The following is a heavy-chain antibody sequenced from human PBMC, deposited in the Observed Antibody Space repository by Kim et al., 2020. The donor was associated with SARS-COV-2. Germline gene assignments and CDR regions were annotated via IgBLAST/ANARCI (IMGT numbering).Heavy chain of an antibody. CDR2: ISSSSSYI. J-gene: IGHJ6*02. Sequence: GGSLRLSCAASGFTFSSYSMNWVRQAPGKGLEWVSSISSSSSYIYYADSVKGRFTISRDNAKNSLYLQMNSLRAEDTAVYYCARDSGYCSGGSCYKHGMDVWGQGTTVTVSS. V-gene: IGHV3-21*01. CDR1: GFTFSSYS. D-gene: IGHD2-15*01. CDR3: ARDSGYCSGGSCYKHGMDV.